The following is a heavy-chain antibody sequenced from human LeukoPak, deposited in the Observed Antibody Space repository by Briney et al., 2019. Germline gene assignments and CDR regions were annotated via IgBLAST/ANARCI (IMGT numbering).Heavy chain of an antibody. Sequence: GGSLRLSCAASGFTFSSYWMSWVRQAPGKGLEWVADIKQDGSEKYYVDSVKGRFTISRENAKNSLYLQINSLRAEDTAVYYCARDWYHAIDYWGQGTLVTVSS. J-gene: IGHJ4*02. D-gene: IGHD2-2*01. CDR3: ARDWYHAIDY. CDR2: IKQDGSEK. V-gene: IGHV3-7*01. CDR1: GFTFSSYW.